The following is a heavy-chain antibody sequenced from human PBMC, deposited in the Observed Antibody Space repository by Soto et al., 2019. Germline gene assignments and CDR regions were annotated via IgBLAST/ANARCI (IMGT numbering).Heavy chain of an antibody. CDR1: GFTFSSYA. J-gene: IGHJ4*02. V-gene: IGHV3-23*01. CDR2: ISGTGGTT. Sequence: EVQLLESGGGLVQPGGSLRLSCAASGFTFSSYAMSWVRQAPGKGLEWVSAISGTGGTTYYADSVKGRFTISRDNSRNPLNLQMNSLRAEDTAIYYCSKFFVETGGSSGLPWSCQFWGQGTLVTVSS. D-gene: IGHD6-25*01. CDR3: SKFFVETGGSSGLPWSCQF.